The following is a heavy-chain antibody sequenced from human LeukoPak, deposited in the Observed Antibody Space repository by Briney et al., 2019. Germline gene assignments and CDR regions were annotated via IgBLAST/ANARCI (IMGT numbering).Heavy chain of an antibody. D-gene: IGHD3-22*01. CDR1: GFTFSSYS. CDR2: ISSSSSYI. CDR3: ARDRYYDSSGYLPMDV. V-gene: IGHV3-21*01. J-gene: IGHJ6*02. Sequence: KSGGSLRLSCAASGFTFSSYSMNWVHQAPGKGLEWVSSISSSSSYIYYADSVKGRFTISRDNAKNSLYLQMNSLRAEDTAVYYCARDRYYDSSGYLPMDVWGQGTTVTVSS.